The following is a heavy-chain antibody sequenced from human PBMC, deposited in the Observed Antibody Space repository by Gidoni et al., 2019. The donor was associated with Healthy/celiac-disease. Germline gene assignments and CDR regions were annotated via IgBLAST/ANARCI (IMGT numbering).Heavy chain of an antibody. CDR3: ARMYYYDSSGYYSYGPFDY. CDR2: IIPILGIA. Sequence: QVQLVQSGAEVKKPGSSVKVSCKASGGTFSSYAISWVRQAPGQGLEWMGRIIPILGIANYAQKFQGRVTITADKSTSTAYMELSSLRSEDTAVYYCARMYYYDSSGYYSYGPFDYWGQGTLVTVSS. CDR1: GGTFSSYA. D-gene: IGHD3-22*01. V-gene: IGHV1-69*09. J-gene: IGHJ4*02.